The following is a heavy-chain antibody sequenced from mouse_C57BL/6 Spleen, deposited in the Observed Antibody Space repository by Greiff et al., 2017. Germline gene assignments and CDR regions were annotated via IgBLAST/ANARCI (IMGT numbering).Heavy chain of an antibody. CDR3: ARVEYYGSSYFDY. J-gene: IGHJ2*01. V-gene: IGHV1-80*01. CDR2: IYPGDGDT. Sequence: VQLQQSGAELVKPGASVKISCKASGYAFSSYWMNWVKQRPGKGLEWIGQIYPGDGDTNYNGKFKGKATLTADKSSSTAYMQLSSLTSEDSAVYFCARVEYYGSSYFDYWGQGTTLTVSS. CDR1: GYAFSSYW. D-gene: IGHD1-1*01.